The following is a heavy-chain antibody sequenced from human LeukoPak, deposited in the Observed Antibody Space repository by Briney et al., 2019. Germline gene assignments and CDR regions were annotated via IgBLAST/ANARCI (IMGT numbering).Heavy chain of an antibody. CDR2: ISYSGST. CDR1: GGSITSYH. Sequence: SETLSLTCTVSGGSITSYHWSWIRQPPGKGLEWIGYISYSGSTNYNPSLKSRVTISIDTSKNQFPLKLSSVTAADTAVYYCASGGFCGSTTCYPNWFDPWGQGTLVTVSS. D-gene: IGHD2-2*01. CDR3: ASGGFCGSTTCYPNWFDP. V-gene: IGHV4-59*01. J-gene: IGHJ5*02.